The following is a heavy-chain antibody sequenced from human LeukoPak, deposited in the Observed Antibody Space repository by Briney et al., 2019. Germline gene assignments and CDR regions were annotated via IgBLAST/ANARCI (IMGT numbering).Heavy chain of an antibody. J-gene: IGHJ3*02. Sequence: PSETLSLTCTVSGGSVRSYYWSWIRQPPGKGLEWIGHIYSSGTTNYNPSLKTGVTISVDTSKNQFSLKLTSVTAADTAVYYCARNYVGYAFDIWGQGTMVTVSS. CDR1: GGSVRSYY. CDR2: IYSSGTT. D-gene: IGHD1-7*01. CDR3: ARNYVGYAFDI. V-gene: IGHV4-59*02.